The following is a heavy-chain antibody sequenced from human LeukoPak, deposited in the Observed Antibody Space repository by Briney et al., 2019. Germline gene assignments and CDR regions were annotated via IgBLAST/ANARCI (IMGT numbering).Heavy chain of an antibody. Sequence: GGSLRLSCAASGFTFSSYSMNWVRQAPGKGLEWVSSISSSSSYIYYADSVKGRFTISRDSAKNSLYLQMNSLRAEDTAVYYCARDTLNQPLYEETGQTGNYYGMDVWGQGTTVTVSS. V-gene: IGHV3-21*01. D-gene: IGHD3-9*01. J-gene: IGHJ6*02. CDR1: GFTFSSYS. CDR2: ISSSSSYI. CDR3: ARDTLNQPLYEETGQTGNYYGMDV.